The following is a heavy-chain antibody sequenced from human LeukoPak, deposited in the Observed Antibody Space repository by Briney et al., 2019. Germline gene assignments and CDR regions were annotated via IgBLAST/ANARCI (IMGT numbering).Heavy chain of an antibody. Sequence: GGSLRLSCAASGFTFSSYSMVWVRQAPGKGLEYVSGITSNGGTTYYGNSVKGRFTISRDNTKDTLYLQMGSLRTEDMAVYYCARGIRWASDYWGQGTPVTVAS. CDR3: ARGIRWASDY. CDR1: GFTFSSYS. D-gene: IGHD4-23*01. J-gene: IGHJ4*02. V-gene: IGHV3-64*01. CDR2: ITSNGGTT.